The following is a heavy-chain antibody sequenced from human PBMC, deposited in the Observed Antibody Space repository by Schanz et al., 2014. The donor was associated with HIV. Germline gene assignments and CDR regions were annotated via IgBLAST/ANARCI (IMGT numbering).Heavy chain of an antibody. CDR3: AKGRDYFDSSGYSD. J-gene: IGHJ4*02. CDR1: GFTFSSYW. D-gene: IGHD3-22*01. CDR2: INTDGSSP. Sequence: EVQLVESGGGLVQPGGSLRLSCAASGFTFSSYWMHWVRQVPGKGLVWVSRINTDGSSPTYADSVQGRFTISRDNAKNSLYLQMNSLRADDTAVYYCAKGRDYFDSSGYSDWGQGTLVTVSS. V-gene: IGHV3-74*01.